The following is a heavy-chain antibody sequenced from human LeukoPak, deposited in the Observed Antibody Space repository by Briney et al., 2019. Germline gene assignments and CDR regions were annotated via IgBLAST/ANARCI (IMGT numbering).Heavy chain of an antibody. J-gene: IGHJ6*02. D-gene: IGHD6-13*01. CDR1: GFTFSSYG. CDR3: ASAGTYYYGMDV. V-gene: IGHV3-30*03. Sequence: PGGSLRLSCAASGFTFSSYGMHWVRQAPGKGLEWGAVISYDGSNKYYADSVKGRFTISRDNSKNTLYLQMNSLRAEDTAVYYCASAGTYYYGMDVWGQGTLVTVSS. CDR2: ISYDGSNK.